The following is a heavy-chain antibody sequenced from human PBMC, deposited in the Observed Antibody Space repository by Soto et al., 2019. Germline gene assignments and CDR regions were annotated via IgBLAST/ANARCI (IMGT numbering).Heavy chain of an antibody. J-gene: IGHJ3*02. CDR2: VYYGGNT. V-gene: IGHV4-59*01. D-gene: IGHD3-22*01. CDR1: GASISSSY. Sequence: PSETLSLTCTVSGASISSSYWSWIRQSPGKGLEWIGYVYYGGNTKYNPSLKSRVTISVDTSKNQFSLKVNSVAAADTAMYYCVRGYCDSNGQSNTFDIWGQGXMVTV. CDR3: VRGYCDSNGQSNTFDI.